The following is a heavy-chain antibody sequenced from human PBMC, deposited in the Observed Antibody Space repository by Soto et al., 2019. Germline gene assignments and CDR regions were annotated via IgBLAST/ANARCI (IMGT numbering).Heavy chain of an antibody. CDR2: IIPIFGTA. D-gene: IGHD5-12*01. J-gene: IGHJ4*02. CDR3: ARDGDSGTAGFDY. CDR1: GGTFSSYA. Sequence: VKVSCKASGGTFSSYAISWVRQAPGQGLEWMGGIIPIFGTANYAQKFQGRVTITADESTSTAYMELSSLRSEDTAVYYCARDGDSGTAGFDYWGQGNLVTVSS. V-gene: IGHV1-69*13.